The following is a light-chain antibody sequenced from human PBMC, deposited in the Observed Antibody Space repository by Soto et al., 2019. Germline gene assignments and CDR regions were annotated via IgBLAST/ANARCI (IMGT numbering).Light chain of an antibody. CDR1: QRVSSN. J-gene: IGKJ1*01. CDR2: GAS. V-gene: IGKV3-15*01. Sequence: EIVMTQSPATLSVSPGERATLSCRASQRVSSNLAWYQQKPGQAPRLHIYGASTRATGIPARFSGSGSGTEFTFSIGSLQSGDLAAYYCQQYNNWPPWRFGHGTKVEIK. CDR3: QQYNNWPPWR.